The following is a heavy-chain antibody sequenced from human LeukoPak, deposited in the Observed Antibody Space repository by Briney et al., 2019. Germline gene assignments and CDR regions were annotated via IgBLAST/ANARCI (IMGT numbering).Heavy chain of an antibody. CDR1: GGSISSGGYY. Sequence: SETLSLTCTVSGGSISSGGYYWSWIRQHSGKGLEWIGYIYYSGSTYYNPSLKSRVTISVDTSKNQFSLKLSSVTAADTAVYYCARGLYDAFDIWGQGTMVTVSS. J-gene: IGHJ3*02. CDR2: IYYSGST. D-gene: IGHD2-2*02. V-gene: IGHV4-31*03. CDR3: ARGLYDAFDI.